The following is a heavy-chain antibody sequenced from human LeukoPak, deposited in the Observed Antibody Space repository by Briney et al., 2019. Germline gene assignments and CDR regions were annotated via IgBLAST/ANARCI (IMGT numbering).Heavy chain of an antibody. J-gene: IGHJ4*02. Sequence: GASVKVSCKASGYTFTSYGISWVRQAPGQGLEWIGWISAYNGNTNYAQKLQGRVTMTTDTSTSTAYMELRSLRSDDTAVYYCASSPGEVATIAYYFDYWGQGTLVTVSS. CDR3: ASSPGEVATIAYYFDY. CDR2: ISAYNGNT. CDR1: GYTFTSYG. D-gene: IGHD5-12*01. V-gene: IGHV1-18*01.